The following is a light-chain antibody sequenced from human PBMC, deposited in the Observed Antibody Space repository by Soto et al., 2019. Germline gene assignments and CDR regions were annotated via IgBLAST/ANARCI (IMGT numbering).Light chain of an antibody. CDR1: SSDVGGYNY. Sequence: QSVLTQPASVSGSPGQSITISCTGTSSDVGGYNYVSWYQQHPGKAPKLMIYDVSNRPSGVSNRFSGSKSGNTASLTISGLQAEDGVDYYCRSYTSSSTLFGTGTKVTVL. CDR2: DVS. CDR3: RSYTSSSTL. J-gene: IGLJ1*01. V-gene: IGLV2-14*01.